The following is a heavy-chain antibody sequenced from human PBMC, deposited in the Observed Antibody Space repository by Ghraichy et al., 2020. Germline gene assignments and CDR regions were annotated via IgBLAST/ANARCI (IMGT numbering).Heavy chain of an antibody. CDR1: GFTFTTYS. J-gene: IGHJ4*02. CDR3: ATVGSNWSIFDF. Sequence: GGSLRLSCAASGFTFTTYSMHWVRQAPGKGLEWLAIISSDGNHKYYADAVKGRFTISRDNSRNTLYLQMNSLRGDDTAVYYCATVGSNWSIFDFWGQGTLVTVSS. CDR2: ISSDGNHK. D-gene: IGHD6-13*01. V-gene: IGHV3-30-3*01.